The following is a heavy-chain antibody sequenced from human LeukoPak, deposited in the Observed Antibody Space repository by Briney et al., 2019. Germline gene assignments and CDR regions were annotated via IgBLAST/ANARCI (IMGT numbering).Heavy chain of an antibody. CDR1: GFTFSSYA. Sequence: PGGSLTLSCAASGFTFSSYAMSWVRQAPGKGLEWVSDINGSGGSTYYADSVKRRFTISRDNSKNTLYLQMNSLRAEDTAVYYCAKASRIVVAGNNINYWGQGTLVTVSS. CDR3: AKASRIVVAGNNINY. J-gene: IGHJ4*02. CDR2: INGSGGST. D-gene: IGHD6-19*01. V-gene: IGHV3-23*01.